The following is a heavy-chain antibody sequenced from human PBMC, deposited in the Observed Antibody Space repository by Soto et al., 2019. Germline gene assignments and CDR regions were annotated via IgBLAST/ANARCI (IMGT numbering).Heavy chain of an antibody. Sequence: QVQLVQSGAEVKKPGASVNVSCKASGYAFTDFYIHWVRQAPGQGLEWMGWIFPNSGATKYAQKFQGRVTMSRDTSINTAYMELNRLTSDDTAVYYCARLMITFRGVLDDSWGQGTLVTVSS. CDR1: GYAFTDFY. V-gene: IGHV1-2*02. CDR3: ARLMITFRGVLDDS. D-gene: IGHD3-16*01. J-gene: IGHJ4*02. CDR2: IFPNSGAT.